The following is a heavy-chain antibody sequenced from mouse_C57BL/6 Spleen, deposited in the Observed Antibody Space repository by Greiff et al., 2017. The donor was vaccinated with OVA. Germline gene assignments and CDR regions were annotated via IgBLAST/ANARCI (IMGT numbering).Heavy chain of an antibody. V-gene: IGHV1-82*01. CDR2: IYPGDGDT. D-gene: IGHD2-5*01. CDR1: GYAFSSSW. J-gene: IGHJ3*01. CDR3: AAYYSNYESWFAY. Sequence: VQLQQSGPELVKPGASVKISCKASGYAFSSSWMNWVKQRPGKGLEWIGRIYPGDGDTNYNGKFKGKATLTADKSSSTAYMQLSSLTSEDSAVYFCAAYYSNYESWFAYWGQGTLVTVSA.